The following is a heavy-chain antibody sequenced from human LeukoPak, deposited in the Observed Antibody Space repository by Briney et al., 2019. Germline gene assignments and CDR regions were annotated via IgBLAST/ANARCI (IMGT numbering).Heavy chain of an antibody. D-gene: IGHD4-17*01. V-gene: IGHV4-30-4*01. J-gene: IGHJ4*02. CDR2: IYYSGST. CDR3: ARAVGDYVSFDY. CDR1: GGSISSGDYY. Sequence: SQTLSLTCTVSGGSISSGDYYWSWIRQPPGKGLEWIGYIYYSGSTYYHPSLKSRVTISVDTSKNQFSLKLSSVTAADTAVISCARAVGDYVSFDYWGQGTVVTVP.